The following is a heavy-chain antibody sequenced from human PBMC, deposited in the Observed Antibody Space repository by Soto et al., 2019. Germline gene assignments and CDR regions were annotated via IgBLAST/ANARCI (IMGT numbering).Heavy chain of an antibody. J-gene: IGHJ4*02. Sequence: SETLSLTCTVSGGSISSYYWSWIRQPPGKGPEWIGYIYYSGSTNYNPSLKSRVTISVDTSKNQFSLKLSSVTAADTAVYYCARGGSRGYSYGIFDYWGQGTLVTVSS. D-gene: IGHD5-18*01. CDR1: GGSISSYY. CDR2: IYYSGST. V-gene: IGHV4-59*01. CDR3: ARGGSRGYSYGIFDY.